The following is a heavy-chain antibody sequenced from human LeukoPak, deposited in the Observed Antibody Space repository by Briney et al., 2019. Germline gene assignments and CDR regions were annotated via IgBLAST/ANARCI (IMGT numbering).Heavy chain of an antibody. D-gene: IGHD3-22*01. CDR2: INHSGIT. V-gene: IGHV4-34*01. CDR1: GGSFSGYY. J-gene: IGHJ1*01. CDR3: ARGQNYYGSSGYLQD. Sequence: SETLSLTCAVYGGSFSGYYWSWIRQPPGKGLEWIGEINHSGITNYNPSLKSGVTISVDTSKNQFSLKLSSVTAADTAVYYCARGQNYYGSSGYLQDWGQGTLVTVSS.